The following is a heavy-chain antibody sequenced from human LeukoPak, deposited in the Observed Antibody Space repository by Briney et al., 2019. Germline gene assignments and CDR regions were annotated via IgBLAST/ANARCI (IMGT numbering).Heavy chain of an antibody. CDR1: GGSISSYY. CDR2: IYTSGST. Sequence: SETLSLTCTVSGGSISSYYWSWIRQPAGKGLEWIGRIYTSGSTNYNPSLKSRVTMSVDTSKNQFSLKLSSVTAADTAVYYCARDGAAWELLSWFDPWGQGTLVTVSS. D-gene: IGHD1-26*01. CDR3: ARDGAAWELLSWFDP. V-gene: IGHV4-4*07. J-gene: IGHJ5*02.